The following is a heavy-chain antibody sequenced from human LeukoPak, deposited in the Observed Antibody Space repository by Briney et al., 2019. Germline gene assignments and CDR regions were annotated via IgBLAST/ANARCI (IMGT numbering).Heavy chain of an antibody. CDR1: GYTFSSYY. V-gene: IGHV1-46*01. Sequence: GASVKVSCKASGYTFSSYYMYWVRQAPGQGLEWMGIINPSGGSTSYAQKFQGRVTMTRDMSTSTVYMELSSLRSEDTAVYYCARAGYDQGLDYWGQGTLVTVSS. D-gene: IGHD5-12*01. CDR3: ARAGYDQGLDY. CDR2: INPSGGST. J-gene: IGHJ4*02.